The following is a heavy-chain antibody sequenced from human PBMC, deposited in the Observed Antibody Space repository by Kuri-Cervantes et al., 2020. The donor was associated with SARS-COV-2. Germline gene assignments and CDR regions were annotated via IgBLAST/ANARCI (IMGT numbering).Heavy chain of an antibody. CDR2: IYHSGST. CDR1: GGSISSCGYS. V-gene: IGHV4-30-2*01. J-gene: IGHJ6*02. CDR3: ARTGWFGENYYGMDV. D-gene: IGHD3-10*01. Sequence: SETLSLTCAVSGGSISSCGYSWSWIRQPPGKGLEGIGNIYHSGSTYYNPSLKSRFTISVARSKNQFSLKLSSVTAADTAMYYCARTGWFGENYYGMDVWGQGTTVTVSS.